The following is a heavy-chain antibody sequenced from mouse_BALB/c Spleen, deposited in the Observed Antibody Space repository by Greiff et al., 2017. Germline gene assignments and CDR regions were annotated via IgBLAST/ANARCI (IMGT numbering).Heavy chain of an antibody. V-gene: IGHV6-3*01. CDR3: TGTFAY. J-gene: IGHJ3*01. CDR2: IRLKSDNYAT. Sequence: EVKLVESGGGLVQPGGSMKLSCVASGFTFSSYWMSWVRQSPEKGLEWVAEIRLKSDNYATHYAESVKGKFTISRDDSKSRLYLQMNSLRAEDTGIYYCTGTFAYWGQGTLVTVSA. CDR1: GFTFSSYW.